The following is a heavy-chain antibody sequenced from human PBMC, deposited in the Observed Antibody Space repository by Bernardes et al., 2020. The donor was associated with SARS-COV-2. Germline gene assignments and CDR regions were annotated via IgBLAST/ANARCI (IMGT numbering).Heavy chain of an antibody. D-gene: IGHD3-10*01. CDR2: IWYDGSNK. Sequence: GGSLRLSCAASGFTFSSYGMHWVRQAPGKGLEWVAVIWYDGSNKYYADSVKGRFTISRDNSKNTLYLQMNSLRAEDTAVYYCARDLPFGEDHDYWGQGTLVTVSS. CDR1: GFTFSSYG. CDR3: ARDLPFGEDHDY. J-gene: IGHJ4*02. V-gene: IGHV3-33*01.